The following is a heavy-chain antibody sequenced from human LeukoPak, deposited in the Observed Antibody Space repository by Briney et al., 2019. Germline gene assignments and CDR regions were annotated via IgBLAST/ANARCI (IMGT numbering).Heavy chain of an antibody. V-gene: IGHV5-51*06. Sequence: GESLKISCKGSVYSFPSYWIGWVRQMPGKGLEWMGIIYPGDSDTRYSPSFQGQVTISADKSISTAYLQWSSLKASGTAMYYCARKIQAVAGLDAFDIWGQGTMVTVSS. D-gene: IGHD6-19*01. CDR1: VYSFPSYW. CDR3: ARKIQAVAGLDAFDI. J-gene: IGHJ3*02. CDR2: IYPGDSDT.